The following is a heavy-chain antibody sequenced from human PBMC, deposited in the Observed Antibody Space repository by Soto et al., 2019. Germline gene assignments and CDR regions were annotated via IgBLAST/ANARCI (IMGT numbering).Heavy chain of an antibody. CDR1: GGSISNYY. D-gene: IGHD3-10*01. V-gene: IGHV4-59*03. J-gene: IGHJ6*02. CDR2: IYYSGST. Sequence: PSETLSLTCSVSGGSISNYYWSWIRQPPGKGLEWIGYIYYSGSTNYNPSLRSRLTMTRDTSTSTVYMELSSLRSEDTAVYYCAIYGSGSFYYYYGMDVWGQGTTVTVSS. CDR3: AIYGSGSFYYYYGMDV.